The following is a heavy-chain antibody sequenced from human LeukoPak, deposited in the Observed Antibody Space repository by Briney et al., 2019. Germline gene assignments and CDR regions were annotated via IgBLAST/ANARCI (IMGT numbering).Heavy chain of an antibody. CDR3: ARGGYATDAFDI. D-gene: IGHD5-12*01. Sequence: GGSLRLSCAASGFTFSSYAMHWVRHAPGKGLEWVAVISYDGSNKYYADSVKGRFTISRDNSKNTLYLQMNSLRAEDTAVYYCARGGYATDAFDIWGQGTMVTVSS. V-gene: IGHV3-30-3*01. J-gene: IGHJ3*02. CDR1: GFTFSSYA. CDR2: ISYDGSNK.